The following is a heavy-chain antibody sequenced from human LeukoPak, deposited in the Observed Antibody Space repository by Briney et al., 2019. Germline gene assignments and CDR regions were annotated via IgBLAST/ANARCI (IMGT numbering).Heavy chain of an antibody. CDR2: ISAYNGNT. J-gene: IGHJ4*02. D-gene: IGHD3-10*01. CDR1: GYTFTSYG. Sequence: ASVKVSCKASGYTFTSYGISWVRQAPGQGLEWMGWISAYNGNTNYAQKLQGRVTMTTDTSTSTAYMELRSLRSEDTAVYYCLTPASMVRGVIITPHFDYWGQGTLVTVSS. CDR3: LTPASMVRGVIITPHFDY. V-gene: IGHV1-18*01.